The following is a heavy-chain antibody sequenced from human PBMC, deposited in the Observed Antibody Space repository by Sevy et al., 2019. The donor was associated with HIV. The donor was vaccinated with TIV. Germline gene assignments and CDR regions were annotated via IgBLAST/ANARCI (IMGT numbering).Heavy chain of an antibody. Sequence: ASVKVSCKASGYTFTGYYMHWVRQAPGQGLEWMGWINPNSGGTNYAQKFQGRVTMTRETSISTAYMELSRLRSDDTAVYYCARVPGAVVTLYYFDYWGQGTLVTVSS. CDR1: GYTFTGYY. D-gene: IGHD2-21*02. J-gene: IGHJ4*02. V-gene: IGHV1-2*02. CDR2: INPNSGGT. CDR3: ARVPGAVVTLYYFDY.